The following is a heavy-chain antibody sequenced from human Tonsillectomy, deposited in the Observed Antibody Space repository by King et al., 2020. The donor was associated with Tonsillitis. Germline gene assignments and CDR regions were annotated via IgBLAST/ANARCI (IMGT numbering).Heavy chain of an antibody. V-gene: IGHV3-21*01. CDR3: ASHLSHDAFDI. J-gene: IGHJ3*02. Sequence: VQLVESGGGLVKPGGSLRLSCAASGFTFSSYSMNWVRQAPGKGLEWVSSISSSSIYIYYADSVKGRFTISSDNAKNSLYLKMNSLRAEDTAVYYCASHLSHDAFDIWGQGTMVTVSS. CDR2: ISSSSIYI. CDR1: GFTFSSYS.